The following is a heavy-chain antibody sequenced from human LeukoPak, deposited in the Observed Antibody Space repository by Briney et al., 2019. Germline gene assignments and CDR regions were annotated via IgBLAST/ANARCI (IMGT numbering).Heavy chain of an antibody. D-gene: IGHD1-1*01. J-gene: IGHJ3*02. V-gene: IGHV3-30*02. CDR1: GFTFSSYG. CDR2: IRYDGSNK. CDR3: AKSLLTTATGTGRAFDI. Sequence: GGSLRLSCAASGFTFSSYGMHWVRQAPGKGLEWVAFIRYDGSNKYYADSVKGRFTISRDNSKNTLYLQMNSLRAEDMAQYFCAKSLLTTATGTGRAFDIWGQGTMVTVSS.